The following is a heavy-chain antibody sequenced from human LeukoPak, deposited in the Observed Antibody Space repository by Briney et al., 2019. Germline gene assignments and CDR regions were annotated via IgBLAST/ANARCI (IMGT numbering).Heavy chain of an antibody. J-gene: IGHJ4*02. CDR1: RFTFSSYA. D-gene: IGHD6-13*01. CDR3: ATVAAAGTRRTPYFDY. V-gene: IGHV3-23*01. CDR2: ISGSGGST. Sequence: GGSLRLSCAASRFTFSSYALSWVCQAPGKGLEWVSAISGSGGSTYYADSVKGRFTISRDNSKNTLYLQMNSLRAEDTAVYYCATVAAAGTRRTPYFDYWGQGTLVTVSS.